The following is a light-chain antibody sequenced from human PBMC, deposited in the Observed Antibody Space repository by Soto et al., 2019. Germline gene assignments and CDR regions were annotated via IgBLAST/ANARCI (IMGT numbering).Light chain of an antibody. CDR3: QSYDSTLSARYV. J-gene: IGLJ1*01. Sequence: QSFITQPPSLSGAPGQRVTISCTGSSSNIGAGYDVHWYQQRPGTAPKLLIFGNINRPSGVPDRFSGSKSGTSASLAITGLQAEDEGDYYCQSYDSTLSARYVFGTGTKV. V-gene: IGLV1-40*01. CDR1: SSNIGAGYD. CDR2: GNI.